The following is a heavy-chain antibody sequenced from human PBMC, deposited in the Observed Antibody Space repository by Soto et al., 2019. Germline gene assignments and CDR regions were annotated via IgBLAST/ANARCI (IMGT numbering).Heavy chain of an antibody. Sequence: PGGSLRLSCAASGFTFSNYAMSWVRQAPGKGLGWVSCISASGGSTYYADSVKGRFTISRDNSKNTLYLQMNSLRAEDTAVYYCAKEAHASSSKRPDYWGQGTLVTVSS. J-gene: IGHJ4*02. V-gene: IGHV3-23*01. CDR3: AKEAHASSSKRPDY. D-gene: IGHD6-6*01. CDR1: GFTFSNYA. CDR2: ISASGGST.